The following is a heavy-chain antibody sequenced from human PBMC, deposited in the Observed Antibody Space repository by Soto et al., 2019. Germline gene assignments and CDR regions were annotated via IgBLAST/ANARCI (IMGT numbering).Heavy chain of an antibody. CDR1: GGTFSSYY. CDR2: INPSGGST. D-gene: IGHD6-13*01. J-gene: IGHJ6*02. CDR3: ASEGIAAAGTGYYYGMDV. Sequence: QVQLVQSGAEVKKPGSSVKVSCKASGGTFSSYYMHWVRQAPGQGLEWMGIINPSGGSTSYAQKFQGRVTMTRDTSTSTVYMELSSLRSEDTAVYYCASEGIAAAGTGYYYGMDVWGQGTTVTVSS. V-gene: IGHV1-46*01.